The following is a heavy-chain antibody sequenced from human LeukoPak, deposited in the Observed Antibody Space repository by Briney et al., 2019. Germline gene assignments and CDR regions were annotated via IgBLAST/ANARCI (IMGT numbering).Heavy chain of an antibody. Sequence: GGSLRLSCAPSGFTLSSYSMNWVRQAPGKGLEWVSSICSSSSYIYYADSVKGRFTISRDNAKNSLYLQMNSLRAADTAVYDCARDLVPPGYYYGSSGYWSAYYFDYWGQGTLVTVSS. D-gene: IGHD3-22*01. CDR1: GFTLSSYS. CDR3: ARDLVPPGYYYGSSGYWSAYYFDY. CDR2: ICSSSSYI. J-gene: IGHJ4*02. V-gene: IGHV3-21*01.